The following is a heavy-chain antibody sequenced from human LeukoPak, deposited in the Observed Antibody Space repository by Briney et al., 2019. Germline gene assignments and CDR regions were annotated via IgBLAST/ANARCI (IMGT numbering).Heavy chain of an antibody. Sequence: GESLRLSCAASGFTFSSYGMHWVRQAPGKGLEWVAFIRYDGSNKYYADSVKGRFTISRDNSKNTLYLQMNSLRAEDTAVYYCATHYYDSSGQDYWGQGTLVTVSS. V-gene: IGHV3-30*02. D-gene: IGHD3-22*01. CDR1: GFTFSSYG. CDR3: ATHYYDSSGQDY. CDR2: IRYDGSNK. J-gene: IGHJ4*02.